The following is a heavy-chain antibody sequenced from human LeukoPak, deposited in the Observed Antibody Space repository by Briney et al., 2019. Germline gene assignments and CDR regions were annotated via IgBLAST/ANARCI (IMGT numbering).Heavy chain of an antibody. V-gene: IGHV1-18*01. D-gene: IGHD2-8*01. CDR3: AXXXXVXMVSATVFDY. CDR1: GYTFTSYG. J-gene: IGHJ4*02. CDR2: ISAYNGNI. Sequence: ASVKVSCKASGYTFTSYGISWVRQAPGQGLEWMGWISAYNGNINYAQKLQGRVTMTTDTSTSTAYMELRSLRSDDTAVYYCAXXXXVXMVSATVFDYWGQGTLVTVSS.